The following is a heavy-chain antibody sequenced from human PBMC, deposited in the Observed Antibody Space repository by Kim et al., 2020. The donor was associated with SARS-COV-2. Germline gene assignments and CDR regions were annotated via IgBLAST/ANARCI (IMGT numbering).Heavy chain of an antibody. CDR3: ANEDY. V-gene: IGHV1-69*06. Sequence: IPICGTANYEQKFQGRVTITADKSRSTAYMELSSRRSEDTAGYYCANEDYWGQGTLVTVSS. J-gene: IGHJ4*02. CDR2: IPICGTA.